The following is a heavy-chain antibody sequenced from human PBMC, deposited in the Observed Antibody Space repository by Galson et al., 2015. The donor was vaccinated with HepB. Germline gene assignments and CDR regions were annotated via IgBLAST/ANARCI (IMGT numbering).Heavy chain of an antibody. J-gene: IGHJ6*02. CDR2: INPSGGST. CDR3: ARGNYYGSGSSHPYYYYGMDV. Sequence: SVKASCKASGYTFTSYYMHWVRQAPGQGLEWMGIINPSGGSTSYAQKFQGRVTMTRDTSTSTVYMELSSLRSEDTAVYYCARGNYYGSGSSHPYYYYGMDVWGQGTTVTVPS. V-gene: IGHV1-46*01. D-gene: IGHD3-10*01. CDR1: GYTFTSYY.